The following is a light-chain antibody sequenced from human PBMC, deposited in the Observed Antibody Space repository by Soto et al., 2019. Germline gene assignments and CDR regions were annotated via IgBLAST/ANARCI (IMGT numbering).Light chain of an antibody. Sequence: EIVLTQSPATLSLSPGERATLSCRASQSVSSYLAWYQQKPGQAPRLLIYDASNRATGIPPTFSGSGSGTDFTLTISSLEPEDFAVYYGQQRSIWPLTFVGGTKVEIK. V-gene: IGKV3-11*01. J-gene: IGKJ4*01. CDR1: QSVSSY. CDR3: QQRSIWPLT. CDR2: DAS.